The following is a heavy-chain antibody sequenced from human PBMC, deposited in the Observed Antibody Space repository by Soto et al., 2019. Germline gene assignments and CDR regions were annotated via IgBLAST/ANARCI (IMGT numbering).Heavy chain of an antibody. CDR1: GFTFSSSA. CDR2: ISDSGSRT. V-gene: IGHV3-23*01. CDR3: GKLLNINWKNWFDP. D-gene: IGHD1-1*01. J-gene: IGHJ5*01. Sequence: EEQLLESGGGLVQPGESLRLSCAASGFTFSSSAMNWVRQAPGKGLEWVSIISDSGSRTYYADSVRGRFTISRDNSKNTLYLQNNRLKAEDTAPYYRGKLLNINWKNWFDPRGQGTPVTVSS.